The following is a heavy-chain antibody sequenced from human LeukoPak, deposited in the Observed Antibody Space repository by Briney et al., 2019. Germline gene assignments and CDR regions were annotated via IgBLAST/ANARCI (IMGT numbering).Heavy chain of an antibody. CDR1: GFTFNLYS. D-gene: IGHD4-17*01. J-gene: IGHJ4*02. Sequence: PGGSLRLSCGASGFTFNLYSMNWVRQAPGKGLEWVSYISRTSSTISYADSVKGRFTISRDNAKNSLYLQMNSLRAEDTAVYYCARRGGSDYGDLDYWGQGTLVTVSS. V-gene: IGHV3-48*01. CDR2: ISRTSSTI. CDR3: ARRGGSDYGDLDY.